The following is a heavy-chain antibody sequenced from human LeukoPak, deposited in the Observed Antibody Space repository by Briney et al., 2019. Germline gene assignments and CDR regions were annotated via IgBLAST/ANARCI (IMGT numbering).Heavy chain of an antibody. CDR3: ARDFLRRGYDFWSGYYDY. J-gene: IGHJ4*02. D-gene: IGHD3-3*01. CDR2: ISHVGRNK. Sequence: GGSLRLSCAASGFTFSSFVIHSVRQAPGKGLEWVAFISHVGRNKYYADSVQGRFSISRHNSKNTLYLKMNSLGAEDTAVYYCARDFLRRGYDFWSGYYDYWGQGTLVTVSS. CDR1: GFTFSSFV. V-gene: IGHV3-30*04.